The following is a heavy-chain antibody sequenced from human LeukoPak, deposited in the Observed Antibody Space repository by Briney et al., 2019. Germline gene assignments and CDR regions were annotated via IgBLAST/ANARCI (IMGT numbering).Heavy chain of an antibody. D-gene: IGHD2-15*01. Sequence: GASVKVSCKASGYTFTAYYMHWVRQAPGQGPEYMGWINPDSGDTKPAQNFQGRVTLTRDTSISTAYMELSSLRSDDSAIYYCAGEYCSGGTCRQGFDYWGQGTLVTVSS. V-gene: IGHV1-2*02. CDR1: GYTFTAYY. J-gene: IGHJ4*02. CDR3: AGEYCSGGTCRQGFDY. CDR2: INPDSGDT.